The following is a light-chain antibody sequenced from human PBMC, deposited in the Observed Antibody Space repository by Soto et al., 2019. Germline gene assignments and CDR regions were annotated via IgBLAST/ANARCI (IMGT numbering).Light chain of an antibody. CDR3: QTWGTGIHYV. J-gene: IGLJ1*01. Sequence: QLVLTQSPSASASLGASVKLTCTLSSGHSSYAIAWHQQQPEKGPRYLMKLNSDGSHSKGDGIPDRFSGSSSGAERYLTISSLHSEDEADYYCQTWGTGIHYVFGTATNFTVL. V-gene: IGLV4-69*01. CDR1: SGHSSYA. CDR2: LNSDGSH.